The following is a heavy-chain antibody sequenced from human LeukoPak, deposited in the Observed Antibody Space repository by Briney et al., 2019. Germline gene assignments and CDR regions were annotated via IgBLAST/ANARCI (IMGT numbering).Heavy chain of an antibody. D-gene: IGHD2-21*01. Sequence: SQTLSLTCAFSGGNVSNNSAAWNWIRQSPSRGLEWLGRTYYRSKWSNDYAVSVKSRIIINPGTSKNQFSLQLNSVTPEDTAVYYCCHSLSGRTGVFDIWGQGTMVTVSS. CDR2: TYYRSKWSN. CDR1: GGNVSNNSAA. V-gene: IGHV6-1*01. J-gene: IGHJ3*02. CDR3: CHSLSGRTGVFDI.